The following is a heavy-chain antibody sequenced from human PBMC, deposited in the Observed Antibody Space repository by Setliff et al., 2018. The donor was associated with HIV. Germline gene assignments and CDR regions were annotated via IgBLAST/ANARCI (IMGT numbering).Heavy chain of an antibody. CDR2: ISTSGTT. CDR3: ARVSTDYVWGSFLSSGPYYFDF. D-gene: IGHD3-16*01. CDR1: GASITSGTYY. J-gene: IGHJ4*02. V-gene: IGHV4-61*09. Sequence: TLSLTCTVSGASITSGTYYWSWIRQPAGMRLEWIGHISTSGTTNYNPSLKSRVTISADTSKSQFSLKLTSVTAADTAAYFCARVSTDYVWGSFLSSGPYYFDFWGQGALVTVSS.